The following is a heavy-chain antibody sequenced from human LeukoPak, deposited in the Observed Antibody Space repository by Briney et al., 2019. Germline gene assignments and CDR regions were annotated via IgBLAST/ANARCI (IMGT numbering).Heavy chain of an antibody. D-gene: IGHD6-13*01. J-gene: IGHJ5*02. CDR1: GFTFSSYS. Sequence: GGSLRLSCAASGFTFSSYSMNWVRQAPGKGLEWVSSISSSSSYIYYADSVKGRFTISRDNAKNSLYLQMNSMRAEDTAVYYCARDQHSSSWYWFDPWGQGTLVTVSS. V-gene: IGHV3-21*01. CDR3: ARDQHSSSWYWFDP. CDR2: ISSSSSYI.